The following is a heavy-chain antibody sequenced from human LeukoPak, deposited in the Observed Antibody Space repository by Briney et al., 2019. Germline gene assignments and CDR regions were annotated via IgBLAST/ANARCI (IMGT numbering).Heavy chain of an antibody. V-gene: IGHV3-64*01. J-gene: IGHJ4*02. D-gene: IGHD3-3*01. CDR2: ISSNGGST. CDR3: ARGYDFWSGYWSHSDY. CDR1: GFTFSSYA. Sequence: GGSLRLSCAASGFTFSSYAMHWVRQAPGKGLEYVSAISSNGGSTYYANSVKGRFTISRDNSKNTLYLQMGSLRAEDMAVYCCARGYDFWSGYWSHSDYWGQGTLVTVSS.